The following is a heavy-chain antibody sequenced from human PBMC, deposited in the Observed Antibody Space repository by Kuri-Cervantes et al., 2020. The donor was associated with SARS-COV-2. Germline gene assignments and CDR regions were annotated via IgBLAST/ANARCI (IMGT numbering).Heavy chain of an antibody. CDR1: GSTFTNSW. CDR3: XRQGHYERRXYNYFDP. J-gene: IGHJ5*02. V-gene: IGHV5-51*01. D-gene: IGHD3-22*01. Sequence: GGSLRLXCKXSGSTFTNSWIAWVRHVPGKGXEWXXVIHXXDSDKRHGASFQGQVTXSADKSXXXVYLQWSRLKSSDTAIYYCXRQGHYERRXYNYFDPWGQGTQVTVSS. CDR2: IHXXDSDK.